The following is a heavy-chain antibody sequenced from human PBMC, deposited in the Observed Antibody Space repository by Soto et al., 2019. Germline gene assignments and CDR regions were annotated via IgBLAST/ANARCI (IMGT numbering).Heavy chain of an antibody. J-gene: IGHJ1*01. V-gene: IGHV4-34*01. D-gene: IGHD3-10*01. Sequence: SETLSLTCAVYGGSFSDYYLTWIRQPPGKGLEWIGEINHSGSTKYNPSLKSRVTISVDTSKNQFSLNVTSVTAADTAVYYCARDGARPAKLDFWGLGTLVTVSS. CDR1: GGSFSDYY. CDR3: ARDGARPAKLDF. CDR2: INHSGST.